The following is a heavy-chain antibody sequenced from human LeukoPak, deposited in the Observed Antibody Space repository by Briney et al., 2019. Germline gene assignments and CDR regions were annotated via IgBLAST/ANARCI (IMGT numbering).Heavy chain of an antibody. CDR1: GLTVSSNY. CDR3: ARGFGKAAADVFGGYNMDV. Sequence: GGSLRLSCAASGLTVSSNYMSRVRQAPGKGLEWVSLIYAGGSTYYADSVRGRFTISRDNSKNTLYLQMNSLTPEDTAVYYCARGFGKAAADVFGGYNMDVRGQGTTVIVSS. D-gene: IGHD6-13*01. CDR2: IYAGGST. V-gene: IGHV3-66*02. J-gene: IGHJ6*02.